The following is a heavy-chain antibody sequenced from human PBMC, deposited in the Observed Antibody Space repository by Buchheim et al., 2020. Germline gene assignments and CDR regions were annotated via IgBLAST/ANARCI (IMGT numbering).Heavy chain of an antibody. CDR1: GASINSGGYY. Sequence: HLQGSGPGLVRPSETLSLTCTVSGASINSGGYYWDWVRQPPGKGLEWVGHIYSGGSTYFNPSLKSRVTISFDASNKQTSLMLTSVTAADTGTYYCARGSYQTGWRGFSYYSMDVWGQGT. CDR2: IYSGGST. V-gene: IGHV4-39*07. CDR3: ARGSYQTGWRGFSYYSMDV. D-gene: IGHD6-19*01. J-gene: IGHJ6*02.